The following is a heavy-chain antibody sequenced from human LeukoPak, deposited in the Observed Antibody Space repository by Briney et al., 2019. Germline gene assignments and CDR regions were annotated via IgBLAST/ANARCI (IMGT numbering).Heavy chain of an antibody. D-gene: IGHD3-10*01. CDR1: GGSITSAGYF. J-gene: IGHJ6*03. CDR2: IYYSGST. V-gene: IGHV4-31*03. Sequence: NPSETLSLTCTVSGGSITSAGYFWSWIRQHPEKGLEFVGYIYYSGSTNYNPSLKSRVTISVDTSKNQFSLKLSSVTAADTAVYYCARDYEGHEDSGSPSNYMDVWGKGTTVTVSS. CDR3: ARDYEGHEDSGSPSNYMDV.